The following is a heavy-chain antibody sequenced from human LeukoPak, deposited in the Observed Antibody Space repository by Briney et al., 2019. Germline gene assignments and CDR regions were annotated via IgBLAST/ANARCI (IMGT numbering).Heavy chain of an antibody. CDR1: GGSFSGYY. J-gene: IGHJ4*02. CDR3: ASTVLGYCSGGSCPYFDY. Sequence: PSETLSLTCAVYGGSFSGYYWSWIRQPPGKGLEWIGEINHSGSTNYNPSLKSRVTISVDTSKNQFSLKLSSVTAADTAVYYCASTVLGYCSGGSCPYFDYWGQGTLSPSPQ. D-gene: IGHD2-15*01. V-gene: IGHV4-34*01. CDR2: INHSGST.